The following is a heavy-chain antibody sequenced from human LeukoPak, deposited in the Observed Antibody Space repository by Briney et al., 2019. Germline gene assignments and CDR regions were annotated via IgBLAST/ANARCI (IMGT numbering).Heavy chain of an antibody. J-gene: IGHJ4*02. V-gene: IGHV3-23*01. Sequence: GGSLRLSCAASGFTFSSYAMSWVRQAPGKGLEWVSGITVSGGSTYYADSVKGRFTISRDNSKNTLYLQMNSLRAEDTAVYYCAKDRGISCGCYGSGSMKDYWGQGTLVTVSS. CDR2: ITVSGGST. D-gene: IGHD3-10*01. CDR3: AKDRGISCGCYGSGSMKDY. CDR1: GFTFSSYA.